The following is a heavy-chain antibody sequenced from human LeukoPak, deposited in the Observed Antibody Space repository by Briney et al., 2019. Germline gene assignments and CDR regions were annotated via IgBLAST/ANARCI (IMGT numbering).Heavy chain of an antibody. J-gene: IGHJ4*02. Sequence: XXRQATGXXXXXXGWMNPNSGNTGYAQKFQGRVTMTRNTSISTAYMELSSLRSEDTAVYYCARGSSMITFGGVISNWGQGTLVTVSS. V-gene: IGHV1-8*01. CDR3: ARGSSMITFGGVISN. CDR2: MNPNSGNT. D-gene: IGHD3-16*02.